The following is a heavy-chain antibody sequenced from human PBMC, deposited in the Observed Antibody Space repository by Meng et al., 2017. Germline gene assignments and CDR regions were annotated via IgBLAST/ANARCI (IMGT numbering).Heavy chain of an antibody. Sequence: GESLKISCQGSGYSFTSYWIGWVRQMPGKGLEWMGIIYPGDSDTRYSPSFQGQVTISADKSISTAYLQWSSLKAPDTAMYYCARNVGGFDDFWSGGDAFDIWGQGTMVTVSS. CDR2: IYPGDSDT. V-gene: IGHV5-51*01. J-gene: IGHJ3*02. CDR1: GYSFTSYW. D-gene: IGHD3-3*01. CDR3: ARNVGGFDDFWSGGDAFDI.